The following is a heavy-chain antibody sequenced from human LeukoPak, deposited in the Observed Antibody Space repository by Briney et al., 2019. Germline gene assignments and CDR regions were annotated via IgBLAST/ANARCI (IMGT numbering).Heavy chain of an antibody. CDR1: GGTFSSYA. CDR2: INPNSGGT. CDR3: ARVHFPYYDILTRDWFDP. J-gene: IGHJ5*02. D-gene: IGHD3-9*01. V-gene: IGHV1-2*02. Sequence: ASVKVSCKASGGTFSSYAISWVRQAPGQGLEWMGWINPNSGGTNYAQKFQGRVTMTRDTSISTAYMELSRLRSDDTAVYYCARVHFPYYDILTRDWFDPWGQGTLVTVSS.